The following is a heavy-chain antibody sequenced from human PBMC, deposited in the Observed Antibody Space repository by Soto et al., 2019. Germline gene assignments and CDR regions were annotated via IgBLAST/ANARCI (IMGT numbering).Heavy chain of an antibody. J-gene: IGHJ5*02. CDR3: ARDPDSSSWYNWFDP. CDR2: ISSSSSTI. Sequence: ESVGGLVQPGGSLRLSCAASGFTFSSYSMNWVRQAPGKGLEWVSYISSSSSTIYYADSVKGRFTISRDNAKNSLYLQMNSLRAEDTAVYYCARDPDSSSWYNWFDPWGQGTLVTVSS. CDR1: GFTFSSYS. V-gene: IGHV3-48*01. D-gene: IGHD6-13*01.